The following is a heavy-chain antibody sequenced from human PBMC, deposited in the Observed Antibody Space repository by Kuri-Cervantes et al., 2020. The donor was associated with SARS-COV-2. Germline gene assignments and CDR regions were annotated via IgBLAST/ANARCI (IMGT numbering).Heavy chain of an antibody. V-gene: IGHV4-34*01. CDR3: ARVGRFLEWLLSVGGYYYYMDV. Sequence: SETLSLTCAVYGGSFSGYYWSWIRQPPGKGLEWIGEINHSGSTNYKPTLKSRVTMSVDTSKNQFSLKLSSVTAADTAVYYCARVGRFLEWLLSVGGYYYYMDVWGKGTTV. J-gene: IGHJ6*03. D-gene: IGHD3-3*01. CDR2: INHSGST. CDR1: GGSFSGYY.